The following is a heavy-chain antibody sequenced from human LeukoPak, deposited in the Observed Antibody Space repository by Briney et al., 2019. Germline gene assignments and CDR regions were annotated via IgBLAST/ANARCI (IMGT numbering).Heavy chain of an antibody. J-gene: IGHJ3*01. CDR1: GFRFYNTW. D-gene: IGHD3-22*01. CDR3: TTTPQVIVEVANDAFDV. Sequence: GGSLRLSCAASGFRFYNTWMSWVGQAPGKGLEWVGRIKSITDGGTTDYTGPVKGRFTISRDDSKNTLYLQMDSLNTEDTGVYYCTTTPQVIVEVANDAFDVWGQGTKVSVSP. V-gene: IGHV3-15*01. CDR2: IKSITDGGTT.